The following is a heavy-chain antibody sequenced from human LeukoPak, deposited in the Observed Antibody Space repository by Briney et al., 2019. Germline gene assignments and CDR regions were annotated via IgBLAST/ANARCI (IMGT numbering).Heavy chain of an antibody. V-gene: IGHV4-38-2*02. CDR2: IYHSGST. Sequence: PSETLSLTCTVSGYSISSGYYWCWIRQPPGKVLEWIGSIYHSGSTYYNPSLKSRVTISVDTSKIQFSLKLSSVTAADTAVYYCARESMIVVPRGAFDIWGQGTMVTVSS. CDR1: GYSISSGYY. D-gene: IGHD3-22*01. CDR3: ARESMIVVPRGAFDI. J-gene: IGHJ3*02.